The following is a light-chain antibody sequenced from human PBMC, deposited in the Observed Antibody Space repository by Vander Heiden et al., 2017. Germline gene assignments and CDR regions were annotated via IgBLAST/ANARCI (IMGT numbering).Light chain of an antibody. CDR3: QVWDSSNDHPVV. CDR2: DDS. V-gene: IGLV3-21*02. CDR1: NLGSKS. J-gene: IGLJ2*01. Sequence: SYVLTQPPSVSVAPGQTARITCGGNNLGSKSVHWYQQRPGPAPVLVVYDDSGRPSGIPERFSGSTSGNTTTLTISRVEAGDEADDSCQVWDSSNDHPVVFGGGTKLTVL.